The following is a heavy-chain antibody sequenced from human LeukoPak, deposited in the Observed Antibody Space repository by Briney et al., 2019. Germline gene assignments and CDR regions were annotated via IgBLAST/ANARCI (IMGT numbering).Heavy chain of an antibody. CDR2: INPSGGST. CDR3: ASTASPYGPFDY. V-gene: IGHV1-46*01. Sequence: ASVKVSCKASGYTFTIYYMHWVRQAPGQGLEWMGIINPSGGSTSYAQKFQGRVTMTRDTSTSTVYMELSSLRSEDTAVYYCASTASPYGPFDYWGQGTLVTVSS. D-gene: IGHD3-10*01. J-gene: IGHJ4*02. CDR1: GYTFTIYY.